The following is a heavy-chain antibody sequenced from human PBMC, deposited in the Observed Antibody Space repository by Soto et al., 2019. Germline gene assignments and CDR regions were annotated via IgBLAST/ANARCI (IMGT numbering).Heavy chain of an antibody. D-gene: IGHD3-22*01. CDR1: GCSISSGYY. CDR3: ARVGLWVPSYYDSRPYTFENWFDP. J-gene: IGHJ5*02. V-gene: IGHV4-38-2*01. Sequence: PSETLSLTCAVSGCSISSGYYWGWLRQPPGKGLEWIGSIYHGGTNYYNPSLNSRVTLSIAMTNNHVPLILNSMTAADTAVYYCARVGLWVPSYYDSRPYTFENWFDPWGQGTLVTVSS. CDR2: IYHGGTN.